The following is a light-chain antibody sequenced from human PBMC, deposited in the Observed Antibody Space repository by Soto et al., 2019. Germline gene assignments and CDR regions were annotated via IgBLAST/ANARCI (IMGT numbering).Light chain of an antibody. CDR3: QQRSNWLT. V-gene: IGKV3-11*01. CDR2: DAS. Sequence: EIGLTQSPATLSLSPGEIATLSCRASQSVSSYLAWYQQKPGQAPRLLIYDASNRATGIPARFSGSGSGTDFTLTISSLEPEDFAVYYCQQRSNWLTFGGGTKVEIK. J-gene: IGKJ4*01. CDR1: QSVSSY.